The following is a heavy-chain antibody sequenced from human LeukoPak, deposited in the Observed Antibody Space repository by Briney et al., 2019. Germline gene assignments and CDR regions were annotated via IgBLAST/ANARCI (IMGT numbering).Heavy chain of an antibody. V-gene: IGHV3-21*01. D-gene: IGHD6-19*01. CDR3: ARGGGLDSGWYWMYYYYYYMDV. Sequence: PGGSLRLSCAASGFTFSSYSMNWVRQAPGKGLEWVSSISSSSSYIYYADSVKGRFTISRDNAKNSLYLQMNSLRAEDTAVYYCARGGGLDSGWYWMYYYYYYMDVWGKGTTVTVSS. CDR2: ISSSSSYI. J-gene: IGHJ6*03. CDR1: GFTFSSYS.